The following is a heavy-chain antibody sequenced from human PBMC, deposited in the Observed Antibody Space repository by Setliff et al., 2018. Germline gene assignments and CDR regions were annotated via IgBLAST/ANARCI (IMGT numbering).Heavy chain of an antibody. D-gene: IGHD3-22*01. CDR2: INAGNGNT. J-gene: IGHJ6*03. CDR1: GYTFTSYA. CDR3: ARDQVGSSGYYQWGFYFYYMDV. V-gene: IGHV1-3*01. Sequence: ASVKVSCKASGYTFTSYAMHWVRQAPGQRLEWMGWINAGNGNTKYSQKFQGRVTITRDTSASTAYMELSSLRSEDTAVYYCARDQVGSSGYYQWGFYFYYMDVWGKGTTVTVSS.